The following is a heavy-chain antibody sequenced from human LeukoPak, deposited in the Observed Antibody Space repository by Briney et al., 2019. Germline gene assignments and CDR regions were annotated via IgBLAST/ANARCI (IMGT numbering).Heavy chain of an antibody. D-gene: IGHD3-22*01. CDR1: GFTFSSYS. Sequence: GGSLRLSCAASGFTFSSYSMNWVRQAPGKGLEWVSSISSSSSYIYYADSVKGRFTISRDNAKNSLYLQMNSLRAEDTAVYYCVRVQDYYDSSGYPLSYWGQGTLVTVSS. V-gene: IGHV3-21*01. CDR3: VRVQDYYDSSGYPLSY. J-gene: IGHJ4*02. CDR2: ISSSSSYI.